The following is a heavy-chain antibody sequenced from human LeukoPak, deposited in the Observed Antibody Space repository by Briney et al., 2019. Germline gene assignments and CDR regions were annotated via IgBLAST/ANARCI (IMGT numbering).Heavy chain of an antibody. J-gene: IGHJ4*02. Sequence: ASVKVSCKASGYTFTSYGISWVRQAPGQGLEWMGRIIPILGIANYAQKFQGRVTITADKSTSTAYMELSSLRSEDTAVYYCAREEAYYYDSSGPHYFDYWGQGTLVTVSS. CDR3: AREEAYYYDSSGPHYFDY. D-gene: IGHD3-22*01. V-gene: IGHV1-69*04. CDR1: GYTFTSYG. CDR2: IIPILGIA.